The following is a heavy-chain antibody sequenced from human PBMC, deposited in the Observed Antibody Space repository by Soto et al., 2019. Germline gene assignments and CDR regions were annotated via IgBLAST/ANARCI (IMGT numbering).Heavy chain of an antibody. J-gene: IGHJ2*01. Sequence: EVQLVESGGGLVQPGGSLRLSCAASGFTFSSYSMNWVRQAPGKGLEWVSYISSSSSTIYYADSVKGRFTISRDNAKNSLYLQMNSLRAEDTAVYYCARDGFDIAVGGESYWYFDLWGRGTLVTVSS. D-gene: IGHD6-19*01. CDR3: ARDGFDIAVGGESYWYFDL. V-gene: IGHV3-48*01. CDR2: ISSSSSTI. CDR1: GFTFSSYS.